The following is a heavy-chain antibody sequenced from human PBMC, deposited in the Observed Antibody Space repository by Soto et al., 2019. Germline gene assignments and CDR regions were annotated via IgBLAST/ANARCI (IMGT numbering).Heavy chain of an antibody. J-gene: IGHJ6*03. Sequence: GASVKVSCKASGYTFTSHVMHWVRQAPGQKLERKGRVKGGNGNTKYSQKFQGRVTITRDTSASTAYMELSSLRSEDTAVYYCARDAPQYSSSWYSYYYMDVWGKGTTVTVSS. CDR2: VKGGNGNT. CDR3: ARDAPQYSSSWYSYYYMDV. CDR1: GYTFTSHV. D-gene: IGHD6-13*01. V-gene: IGHV1-3*01.